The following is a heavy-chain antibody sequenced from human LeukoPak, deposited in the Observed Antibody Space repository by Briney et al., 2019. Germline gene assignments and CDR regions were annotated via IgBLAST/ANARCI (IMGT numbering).Heavy chain of an antibody. CDR2: IYYSGST. V-gene: IGHV4-39*01. CDR3: ARQRAAAGKNWFDP. CDR1: GGSISSSSYY. D-gene: IGHD6-13*01. Sequence: SETLSLTCTVSGGSISSSSYYWGWLRQPPGKGLEWIGSIYYSGSTYYNPSLKSRVTISVDTSKNQFSLKLSSVTAADTAVYYCARQRAAAGKNWFDPWGQGTLVTVSS. J-gene: IGHJ5*02.